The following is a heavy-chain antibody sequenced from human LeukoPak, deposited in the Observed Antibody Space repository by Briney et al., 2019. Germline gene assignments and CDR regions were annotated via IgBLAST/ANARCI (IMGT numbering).Heavy chain of an antibody. CDR1: GYTFTSYG. J-gene: IGHJ3*02. Sequence: ASVKVSCKASGYTFTSYGISWVRQAPGQGLEWMGWISAYNGNTNYAQKLQGRVTMTTDTSTSTAYMELRSLRSDDTAVYYCARDDYGTQSDAFDIWGQGTMVTVSS. D-gene: IGHD4-17*01. V-gene: IGHV1-18*01. CDR2: ISAYNGNT. CDR3: ARDDYGTQSDAFDI.